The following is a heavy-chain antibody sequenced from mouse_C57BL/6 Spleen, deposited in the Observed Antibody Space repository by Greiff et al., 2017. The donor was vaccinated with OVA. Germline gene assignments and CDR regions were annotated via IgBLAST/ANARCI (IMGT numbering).Heavy chain of an antibody. Sequence: QVQLQQSGPELVKPGASVKISCKASGYAFSSSWMNWVKQRPGKGLEWIGRIYPGDGDTNYNGKFKGKATLTADKSSSTAYMQLSSLTSEDSAVYFCARRGDSPFDYWGQGTTRTVSS. CDR1: GYAFSSSW. D-gene: IGHD2-13*01. V-gene: IGHV1-82*01. CDR3: ARRGDSPFDY. CDR2: IYPGDGDT. J-gene: IGHJ2*01.